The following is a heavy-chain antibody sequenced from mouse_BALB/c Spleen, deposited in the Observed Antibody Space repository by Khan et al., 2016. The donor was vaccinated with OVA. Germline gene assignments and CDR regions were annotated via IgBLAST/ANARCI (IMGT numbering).Heavy chain of an antibody. D-gene: IGHD2-3*01. V-gene: IGHV3-6*02. CDR3: ARGYDGYYWFAY. J-gene: IGHJ3*01. CDR2: ISYDGSN. Sequence: EVQLQESGPGLVKPSQSLSLTCSVTGYSITSGYYWNWIRQFPGNKLEWMGYISYDGSNNYNPSLKNRISITRDTSKHQFFLTLNSVTTEDTATXYCARGYDGYYWFAYWGQGTLVTVSA. CDR1: GYSITSGYY.